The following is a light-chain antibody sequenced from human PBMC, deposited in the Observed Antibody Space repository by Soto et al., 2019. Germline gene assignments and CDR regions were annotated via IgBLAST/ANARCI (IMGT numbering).Light chain of an antibody. J-gene: IGKJ1*01. CDR3: QQYGSSPPKGT. CDR2: GAS. Sequence: EIVFTRSPGTLSLSPVERASVSCMSSQSVSSSYLAWYQQKPGQAPRLLIYGASSRATGIPDRFSGSGSGTDFTLTISRLEPEDFAVYYCQQYGSSPPKGTFGQGTKVDIK. V-gene: IGKV3-20*01. CDR1: QSVSSSY.